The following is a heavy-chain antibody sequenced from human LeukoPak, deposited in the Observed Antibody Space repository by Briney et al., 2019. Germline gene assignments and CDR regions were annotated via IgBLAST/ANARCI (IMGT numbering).Heavy chain of an antibody. CDR1: GGTFKNYA. CDR2: ILLIFGTT. CDR3: ARVAGIAARKSFDI. V-gene: IGHV1-69*13. Sequence: ASVKVSCKASGGTFKNYAISWVRQAPGQGLEWMGGILLIFGTTNYAQKFQARVTITADESTSTAYMEMSSLRSDDTAVYYCARVAGIAARKSFDIWGQGTMVTVSS. D-gene: IGHD6-6*01. J-gene: IGHJ3*02.